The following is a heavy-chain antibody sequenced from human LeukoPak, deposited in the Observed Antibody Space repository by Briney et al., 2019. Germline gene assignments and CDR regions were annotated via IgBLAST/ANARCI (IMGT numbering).Heavy chain of an antibody. CDR1: GGSISSYY. CDR2: IYYSGSI. J-gene: IGHJ4*02. D-gene: IGHD2-15*01. CDR3: AGFPPDCSGGSCPLGY. V-gene: IGHV4-59*01. Sequence: PSETLSLTCTVSGGSISSYYWSWIRQPPGKGLEWIGYIYYSGSINYNPSLKSRVTISVDTSKNQFSLKLSSVTAADTAVYYCAGFPPDCSGGSCPLGYWGQGTLVTVSS.